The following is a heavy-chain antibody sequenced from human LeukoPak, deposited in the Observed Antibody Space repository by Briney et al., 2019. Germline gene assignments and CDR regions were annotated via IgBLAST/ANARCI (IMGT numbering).Heavy chain of an antibody. D-gene: IGHD2-2*01. Sequence: GGSLRLSCTASGFTFGDYAMSWFRQAPGKGLEWVGFIRSKAYGGTTEYAASVKGRFTISRDDSKNTLYLQMNSLKTEDTAVYYCTTPRYCSSTSCYASGEPGFDYWGQGTLVTVSS. V-gene: IGHV3-49*03. J-gene: IGHJ4*02. CDR2: IRSKAYGGTT. CDR1: GFTFGDYA. CDR3: TTPRYCSSTSCYASGEPGFDY.